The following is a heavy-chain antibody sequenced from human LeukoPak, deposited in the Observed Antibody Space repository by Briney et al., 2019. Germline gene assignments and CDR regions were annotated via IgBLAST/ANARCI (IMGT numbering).Heavy chain of an antibody. V-gene: IGHV3-11*04. CDR3: ARDRPYYDFWSGYYGFDY. CDR2: ISSSGSTI. D-gene: IGHD3-3*01. J-gene: IGHJ4*02. Sequence: GGSLRLSCAVSGFTFSNYWMSWIRQAPGKGLEWVSYISSSGSTIYYADSVKGRFTISRDNAKNSLYLQMNSLRAEDTAVYYCARDRPYYDFWSGYYGFDYWGQGTLVTVSS. CDR1: GFTFSNYW.